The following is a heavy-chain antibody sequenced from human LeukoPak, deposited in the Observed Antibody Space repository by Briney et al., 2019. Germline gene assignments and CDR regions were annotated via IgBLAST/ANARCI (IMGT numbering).Heavy chain of an antibody. CDR2: ISSTSTYI. J-gene: IGHJ4*02. D-gene: IGHD2-2*01. CDR3: ASCPLTTTGCYGRFDY. CDR1: EFTFSTNS. Sequence: PGGSLRLSCAASEFTFSTNSMNWVRQAPGKGLEWVSSISSTSTYIYYADSVKGRFTISRDNAKNSLYLQMNSLRAEDTAVYFCASCPLTTTGCYGRFDYWGQGTLVTVSS. V-gene: IGHV3-21*01.